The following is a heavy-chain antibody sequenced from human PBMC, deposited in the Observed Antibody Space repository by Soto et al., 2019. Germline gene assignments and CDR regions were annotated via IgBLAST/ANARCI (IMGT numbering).Heavy chain of an antibody. CDR2: MNPNSGNT. Sequence: GALVKVSCKASGYTFTSYDINWVRQATGQGLEWMGWMNPNSGNTGYAQKFQGRVTMTRNTSISTAYMELSSLRSEDTAVYYCARNLINYDFWSGYYDYWGQGTLVTVSS. V-gene: IGHV1-8*01. J-gene: IGHJ4*02. D-gene: IGHD3-3*01. CDR3: ARNLINYDFWSGYYDY. CDR1: GYTFTSYD.